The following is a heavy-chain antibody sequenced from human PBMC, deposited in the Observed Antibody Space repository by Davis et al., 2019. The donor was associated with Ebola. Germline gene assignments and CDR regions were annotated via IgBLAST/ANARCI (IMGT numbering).Heavy chain of an antibody. CDR3: AKAPLRFLEWLQI. V-gene: IGHV3-30*18. Sequence: GGSLRLSCAASGFTFSSYGMHWVRQAPGKGLEWVAVISYDGSNKYYADSVKGRFTISRDNSKNTLYLKMNSLRAEDTAVYYCAKAPLRFLEWLQIWGQGTWSPSPQ. J-gene: IGHJ4*02. CDR2: ISYDGSNK. CDR1: GFTFSSYG. D-gene: IGHD3-3*01.